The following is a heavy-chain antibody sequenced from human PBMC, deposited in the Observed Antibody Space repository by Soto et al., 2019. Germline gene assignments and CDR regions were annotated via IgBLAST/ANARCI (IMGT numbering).Heavy chain of an antibody. J-gene: IGHJ5*01. D-gene: IGHD2-15*01. CDR3: ARAHEVAWFDS. V-gene: IGHV3-21*06. Sequence: GGSLSLSCPASGFSFSSYTMNWVRQAPGKGLQWVASITNRGTHTYSADSVKGRFTISRDNDKNSLYLQMNNLRAEDTAPYYCARAHEVAWFDSWGLGALVTVS. CDR1: GFSFSSYT. CDR2: ITNRGTHT.